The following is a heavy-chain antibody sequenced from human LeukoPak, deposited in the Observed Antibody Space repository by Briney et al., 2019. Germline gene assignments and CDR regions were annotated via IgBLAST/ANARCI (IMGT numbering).Heavy chain of an antibody. CDR2: ITGIGDST. Sequence: RGSLRLSCEAAGFTFRSYGMGWVRQAPGKGLEWVSGITGIGDSTYYADSVKGRFTISRDNSKNTLFLQMNSLRADDTAVYFCVKSGLGSWPSYFDLRGQGTLVTVSS. V-gene: IGHV3-23*01. J-gene: IGHJ4*02. CDR3: VKSGLGSWPSYFDL. CDR1: GFTFRSYG. D-gene: IGHD3-10*01.